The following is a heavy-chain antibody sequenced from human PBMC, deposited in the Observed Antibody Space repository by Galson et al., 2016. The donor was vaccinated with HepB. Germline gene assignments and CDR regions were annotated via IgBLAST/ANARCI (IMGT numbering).Heavy chain of an antibody. Sequence: SLRLSCAASGFTFSSYAMTWVRQAPGKGLEWVSTISASGDTTYYADSVKGRFTISRDNAKNTLYLQMNSLRAEDTAVYYCAKDAILACGTGCYADYWGQGTLVTVSS. V-gene: IGHV3-23*01. J-gene: IGHJ4*02. CDR3: AKDAILACGTGCYADY. CDR2: ISASGDTT. CDR1: GFTFSSYA. D-gene: IGHD2-2*01.